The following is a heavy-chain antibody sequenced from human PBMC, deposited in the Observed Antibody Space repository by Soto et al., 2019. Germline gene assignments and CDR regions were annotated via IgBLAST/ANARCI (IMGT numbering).Heavy chain of an antibody. CDR3: AREYSSSPGDYFDY. CDR1: GYAFSSYS. J-gene: IGHJ4*02. D-gene: IGHD6-6*01. CDR2: ISGYSGST. V-gene: IGHV1-18*01. Sequence: GASVKVSCKASGYAFSSYSMNWVRQAPGQGLEWMGWISGYSGSTNYAQKFQGRVTMTADTSTSTAYMELRSLRSEDTAVYYCAREYSSSPGDYFDYWGQGTLVTVSS.